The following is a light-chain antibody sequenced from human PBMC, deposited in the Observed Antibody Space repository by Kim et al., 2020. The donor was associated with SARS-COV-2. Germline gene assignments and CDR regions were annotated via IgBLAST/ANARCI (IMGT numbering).Light chain of an antibody. J-gene: IGKJ1*01. Sequence: APGPRVTRSCRASQRVSSSYLSWYQHKPGQAPRLLIYAASTRATAIPARFSGGGSGTDFTLTITSLQPEDFAVYYCQQDHNLPWTFGQGTKVDIK. CDR2: AAS. CDR1: QRVSSSY. CDR3: QQDHNLPWT. V-gene: IGKV3D-7*01.